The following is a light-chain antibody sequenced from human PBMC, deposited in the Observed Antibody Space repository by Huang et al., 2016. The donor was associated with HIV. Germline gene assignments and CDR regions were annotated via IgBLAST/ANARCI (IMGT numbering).Light chain of an antibody. Sequence: VMTQSPATLSVSPGERATLSCRASESILRNLAWYQQRPGPPPSLLIYGASVRLPGIPDRFRGSGSGTEFSLTISSLQSEDFAVYYCQQYNKWPPYTYGQGTKLEIK. V-gene: IGKV3-15*01. CDR1: ESILRN. CDR3: QQYNKWPPYT. J-gene: IGKJ2*01. CDR2: GAS.